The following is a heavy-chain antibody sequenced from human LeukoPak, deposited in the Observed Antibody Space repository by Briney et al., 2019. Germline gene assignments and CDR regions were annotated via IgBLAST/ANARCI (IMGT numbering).Heavy chain of an antibody. D-gene: IGHD3-10*01. CDR1: GGSFSGYH. V-gene: IGHV4-34*01. CDR3: ARGSGYYYGSGIRSGWFDP. CDR2: INYSGST. Sequence: SETPSLTCAVYGGSFSGYHWGWIRQPPRKGLGGIGGINYSGSTNYNPSLKSRVTISVDTSKNQFSLKLSFVTAADTAVYYCARGSGYYYGSGIRSGWFDPWGQGTLVTVSS. J-gene: IGHJ5*02.